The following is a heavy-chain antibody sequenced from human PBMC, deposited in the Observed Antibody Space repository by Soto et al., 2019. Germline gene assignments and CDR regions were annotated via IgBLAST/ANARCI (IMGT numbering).Heavy chain of an antibody. V-gene: IGHV3-9*01. D-gene: IGHD2-21*02. CDR1: GFTFDDYA. CDR2: ISWNSGSI. J-gene: IGHJ3*02. Sequence: EVQLVESGGGLVQPGRSLRLSCAASGFTFDDYAMHWVRQAPGKGLEWVSGISWNSGSIGYADSVKGRFTISRDNAKNSLYLQMNSLRAEDTALYYCAKSKVVTLHPFDIWGQGTMVTGSS. CDR3: AKSKVVTLHPFDI.